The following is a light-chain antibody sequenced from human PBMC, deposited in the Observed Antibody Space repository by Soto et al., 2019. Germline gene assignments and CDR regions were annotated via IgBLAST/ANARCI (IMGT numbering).Light chain of an antibody. V-gene: IGLV2-14*01. CDR2: EVS. CDR1: SSGVGGYNH. Sequence: QSALTQPASVSGCPGQSITISCTGTSSGVGGYNHVSWYQQHPGKAPKLLIYEVSYRPSGVSNHFSASKSGNTAYLPVSGLQPEDEADYYCSSYTSSNTLVFGGGTKLTVL. CDR3: SSYTSSNTLV. J-gene: IGLJ2*01.